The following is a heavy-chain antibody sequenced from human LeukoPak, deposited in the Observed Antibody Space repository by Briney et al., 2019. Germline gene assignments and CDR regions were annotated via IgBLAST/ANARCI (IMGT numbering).Heavy chain of an antibody. D-gene: IGHD3-22*01. Sequence: ASVKVSCKASGYTFTSYGISWVRQAPGQGLEWMGWISAYNGNTNYAQKLQGRVTMTTDTSTSTAYMELRSLRSDDTAVYYCARDADSSGYPWFDPWGQGTLVTVSS. CDR2: ISAYNGNT. J-gene: IGHJ5*02. V-gene: IGHV1-18*01. CDR3: ARDADSSGYPWFDP. CDR1: GYTFTSYG.